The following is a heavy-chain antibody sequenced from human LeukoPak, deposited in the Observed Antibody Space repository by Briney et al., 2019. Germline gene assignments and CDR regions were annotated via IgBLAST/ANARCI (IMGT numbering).Heavy chain of an antibody. Sequence: ASVKVSCKSSGYTFTSYYMHWVRQAPGQGLEWMGIINPSGGTTTYAQKFQGRVTMTRDTSTSTVYMELSSLRSEDTAVYYCARDRCSSTSCYVEGPSDSYNWFDPWGQGTLVTVSS. J-gene: IGHJ5*02. D-gene: IGHD2-2*01. CDR2: INPSGGTT. V-gene: IGHV1-46*01. CDR1: GYTFTSYY. CDR3: ARDRCSSTSCYVEGPSDSYNWFDP.